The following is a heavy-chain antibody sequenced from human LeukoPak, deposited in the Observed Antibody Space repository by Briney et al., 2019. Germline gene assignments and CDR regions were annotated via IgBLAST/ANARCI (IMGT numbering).Heavy chain of an antibody. CDR2: IYYSGST. D-gene: IGHD6-13*01. CDR1: GGSISSYY. CDR3: ARYSSSWPYYGMDV. J-gene: IGHJ6*02. Sequence: PSETLSLTCTVSGGSISSYYWSWIRQPPGKGLEWIGYIYYSGSTNYNPSLKSRVTISVDTSKNQFSLKLSSVTAADTAVYYCARYSSSWPYYGMDVWGQGTTVTVSS. V-gene: IGHV4-59*01.